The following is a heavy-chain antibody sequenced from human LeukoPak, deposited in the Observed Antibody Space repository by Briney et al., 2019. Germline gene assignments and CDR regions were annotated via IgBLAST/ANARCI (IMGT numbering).Heavy chain of an antibody. Sequence: GGSLTLSCAASGFTFRTYSMNWVRQAPGKGLEWVSSIDGSSRSLYYADAVKGRFTISRDNAKNSLCLQMNSLRAEDTAVYYCARESGGTYYEAFDMWRQGTMVTVSS. J-gene: IGHJ3*02. CDR3: ARESGGTYYEAFDM. CDR1: GFTFRTYS. CDR2: IDGSSRSL. V-gene: IGHV3-21*01. D-gene: IGHD1-26*01.